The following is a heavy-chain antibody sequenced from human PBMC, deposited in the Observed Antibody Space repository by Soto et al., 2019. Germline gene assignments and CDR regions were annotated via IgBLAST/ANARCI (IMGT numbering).Heavy chain of an antibody. J-gene: IGHJ4*02. CDR2: IYSGGST. V-gene: IGHV3-66*01. CDR1: GFTVSSNY. Sequence: EVQLVESGGGLVQPGGSLRLSCAASGFTVSSNYMSWVRQAPGKGLEWVSVIYSGGSTYYADSVKGRFPISRDNSKNTLYLQMSSLRGEDAAVYYCASDRTGPADYWGQGTLVTVCS. CDR3: ASDRTGPADY. D-gene: IGHD2-2*01.